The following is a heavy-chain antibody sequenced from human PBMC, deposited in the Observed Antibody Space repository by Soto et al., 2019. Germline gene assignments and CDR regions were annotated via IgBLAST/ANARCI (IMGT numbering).Heavy chain of an antibody. V-gene: IGHV1-2*04. Sequence: QVQLVQSGAEVKKPGASVKVSCKASGYTFTGYYMHWVRQAPGQGLEWMGWINPNSGGTNYAQKFQGWVTMTRDTSIRTAYMELSRLRSDDTAVYYCAREIGTPSDYDFWSGSKTKYYGMDVWGQGTTVTVSS. CDR1: GYTFTGYY. CDR3: AREIGTPSDYDFWSGSKTKYYGMDV. J-gene: IGHJ6*02. D-gene: IGHD3-3*01. CDR2: INPNSGGT.